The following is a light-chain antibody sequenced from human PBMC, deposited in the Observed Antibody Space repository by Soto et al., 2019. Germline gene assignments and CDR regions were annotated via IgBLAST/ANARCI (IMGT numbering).Light chain of an antibody. J-gene: IGKJ4*01. CDR1: QSVTSNS. V-gene: IGKV3-20*01. CDR2: GAF. CDR3: QQYAGSPVT. Sequence: IVLTQSPGTLSLSPGEGASLSCRASQSVTSNSLAWYQHKPGQAPRLLIYGAFNRAAGIPDRFSGSGSGTDFTLTISRLEPEDFAVYFCQQYAGSPVTFGGGTEVDIK.